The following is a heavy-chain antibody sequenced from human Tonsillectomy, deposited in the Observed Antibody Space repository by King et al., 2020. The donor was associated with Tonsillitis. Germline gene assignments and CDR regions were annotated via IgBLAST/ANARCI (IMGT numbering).Heavy chain of an antibody. CDR2: TRNKANSYTT. Sequence: LVQSGGGLVQPGGSLRLSCAASGFTFSDHYMDWVRQAPGKGLEWVGRTRNKANSYTTEYAASVKGRFTISRDDSKNSLYLQMNSLKTEDTAVYYCARGLGRPFDYWGQGTLVTVSS. CDR3: ARGLGRPFDY. J-gene: IGHJ4*02. CDR1: GFTFSDHY. V-gene: IGHV3-72*01.